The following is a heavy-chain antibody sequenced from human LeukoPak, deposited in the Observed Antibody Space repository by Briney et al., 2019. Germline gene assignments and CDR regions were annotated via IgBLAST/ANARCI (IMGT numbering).Heavy chain of an antibody. V-gene: IGHV3-30*18. J-gene: IGHJ4*02. D-gene: IGHD1-1*01. CDR3: AKGTAVDRQYFEN. CDR2: ISFDGSHK. Sequence: PGRSLRLSCAASRFTFSACGMRWVRQAPGKGLEWVAAISFDGSHKYYADSVKGRFTISRDNFMNTLYLQMNSLRAEDTAVYYCAKGTAVDRQYFENWGQGTLVTVSS. CDR1: RFTFSACG.